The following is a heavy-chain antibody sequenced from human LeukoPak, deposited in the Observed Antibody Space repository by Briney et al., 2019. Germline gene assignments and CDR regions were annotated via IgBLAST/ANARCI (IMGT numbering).Heavy chain of an antibody. J-gene: IGHJ4*02. CDR1: GFSFRNYV. V-gene: IGHV3-30*09. D-gene: IGHD3-22*01. CDR3: VREGYYSLGRRPTLYLDS. Sequence: GRSLTLTCAVSGFSFRNYVPHWVRHAPGQGLGRVAVVSNNGVTQFYADSVKGRFAVSRDDSKNTLYLQMNSLRVEGTGLLYCVREGYYSLGRRPTLYLDSWGQGTLVSVPS. CDR2: VSNNGVTQ.